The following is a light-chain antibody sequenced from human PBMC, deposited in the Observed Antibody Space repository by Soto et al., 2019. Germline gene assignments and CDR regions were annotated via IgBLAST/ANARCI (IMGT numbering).Light chain of an antibody. V-gene: IGKV1-5*03. J-gene: IGKJ2*01. CDR2: KTS. CDR3: QQYHSYPYT. Sequence: DIPMTQFPSTLSASVGDRVTITCRASQSISSWLAWYQQKPGKAPKVHIYKTSSLESGVPSRFSGSGSGTEFTLTITSLQSDDFGTYYCQQYHSYPYTFGQGTKVKIK. CDR1: QSISSW.